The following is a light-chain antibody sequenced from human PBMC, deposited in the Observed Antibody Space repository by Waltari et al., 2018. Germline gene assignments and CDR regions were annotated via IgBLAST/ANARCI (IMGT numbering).Light chain of an antibody. V-gene: IGKV2-30*02. CDR2: WVF. Sequence: EVVMTQSPVSLSVTLGQAASISCKSSQSLVPVDGNTYLNWFHQRPGQSPRRLIYWVFNRDSGVPERFSGSGSGTDFTLRISRVEAEDVGVYYCMQGIRWPYTFGQGTQLDIK. CDR3: MQGIRWPYT. J-gene: IGKJ2*01. CDR1: QSLVPVDGNTY.